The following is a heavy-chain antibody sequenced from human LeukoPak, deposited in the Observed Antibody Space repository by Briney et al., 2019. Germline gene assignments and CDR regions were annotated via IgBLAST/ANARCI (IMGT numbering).Heavy chain of an antibody. D-gene: IGHD3-10*01. CDR2: IKQDGSEK. CDR3: ARVKGVITY. CDR1: GFTVSRNY. J-gene: IGHJ4*02. Sequence: GGSLRLSCAASGFTVSRNYMSWVRQAPGKGLEWVANIKQDGSEKYYVDSVKGRFTISRDNAKNSLYLQMNSLRAEDTAVYYCARVKGVITYWGQGTLVTVSS. V-gene: IGHV3-7*03.